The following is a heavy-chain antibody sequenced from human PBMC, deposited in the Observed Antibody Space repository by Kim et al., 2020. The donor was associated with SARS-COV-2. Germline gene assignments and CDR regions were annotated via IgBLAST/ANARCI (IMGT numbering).Heavy chain of an antibody. CDR1: GFTFSSYG. V-gene: IGHV3-30*03. CDR3: ARDGGAGYNSGAIWIDY. J-gene: IGHJ4*01. D-gene: IGHD6-25*01. Sequence: GGSLRLSCAASGFTFSSYGMHWVRQAPGKGLEWVAVISYDGSNKYYADSVKGRFTISRDNSKNTLYLQMNSLRAEDTAMYYCARDGGAGYNSGAIWIDY. CDR2: ISYDGSNK.